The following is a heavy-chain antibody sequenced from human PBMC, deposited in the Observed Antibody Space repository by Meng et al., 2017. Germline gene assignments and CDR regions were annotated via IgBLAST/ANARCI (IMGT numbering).Heavy chain of an antibody. CDR2: IERKSDGGTI. D-gene: IGHD6-13*01. CDR1: GLRFTDAW. J-gene: IGHJ4*02. CDR3: ATGAAAADH. V-gene: IGHV3-15*04. Sequence: EVHLAESGGGLVKPGGSRRLSCVASGLRFTDAWMSWVRQAPGKGLEWVGRIERKSDGGTIYYAAPVKGRFTISRDDSKNTLYLQMDSLINEDTAVYFCATGAAAADHWGQGTLVTVSS.